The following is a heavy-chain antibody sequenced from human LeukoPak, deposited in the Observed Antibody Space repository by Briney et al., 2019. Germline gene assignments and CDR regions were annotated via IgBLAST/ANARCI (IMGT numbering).Heavy chain of an antibody. CDR3: ARLKMATWPYYFDY. J-gene: IGHJ4*02. D-gene: IGHD5-24*01. CDR1: GGSISSYY. V-gene: IGHV4-59*01. CDR2: IYYSGST. Sequence: IPSETLSLTCTVPGGSISSYYWSWIRQPPGKGLEWIGYIYYSGSTDYNPSLKSRVTISVETSKNQFSLKLSSVTAADTAVYYCARLKMATWPYYFDYWGQGTLVTVSS.